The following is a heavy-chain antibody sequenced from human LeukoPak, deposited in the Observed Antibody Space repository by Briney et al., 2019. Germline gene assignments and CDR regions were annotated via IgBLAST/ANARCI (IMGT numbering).Heavy chain of an antibody. CDR1: GYTFTSYA. CDR3: ARDYDILTGYYTFDY. V-gene: IGHV1-3*01. Sequence: GASVKVSCKASGYTFTSYAMHWVRQAPGQRLEWMGWINAGNGNTKYSQKFQGRVTITRDTSASTAYMELSSLRSEDTAVYYCARDYDILTGYYTFDYWGQGTLVTVSS. CDR2: INAGNGNT. D-gene: IGHD3-9*01. J-gene: IGHJ4*02.